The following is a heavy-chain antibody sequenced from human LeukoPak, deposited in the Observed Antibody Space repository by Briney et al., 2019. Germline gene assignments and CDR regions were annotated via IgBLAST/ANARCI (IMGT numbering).Heavy chain of an antibody. V-gene: IGHV1-2*02. CDR2: INPNSGGT. D-gene: IGHD5-18*01. J-gene: IGHJ6*03. CDR3: ARGGGFSYGDRYYYYYMDV. CDR1: GYTFTGYY. Sequence: ASVKVSCKASGYTFTGYYMHWVRQAPGQGLEWMGWINPNSGGTNYIQKFQGRVTMTRDTSISTAYMELNRLRSGDTAVYYCARGGGFSYGDRYYYYYMDVWGKGTTVTISS.